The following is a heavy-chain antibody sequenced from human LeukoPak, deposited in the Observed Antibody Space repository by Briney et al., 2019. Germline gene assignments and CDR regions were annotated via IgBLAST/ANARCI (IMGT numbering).Heavy chain of an antibody. CDR2: INPNSGGT. CDR1: GYTFTGYY. D-gene: IGHD3-22*01. J-gene: IGHJ4*02. CDR3: ARSDQYYYDSSGYYSY. V-gene: IGHV1-2*02. Sequence: ASVKVSCKASGYTFTGYYMHWVRQAPGQGLEWMGWINPNSGGTNYAQKFQGRVTMTRDTSISTAYMELSRLRSDDTAVYYCARSDQYYYDSSGYYSYWGQGTLVTVSS.